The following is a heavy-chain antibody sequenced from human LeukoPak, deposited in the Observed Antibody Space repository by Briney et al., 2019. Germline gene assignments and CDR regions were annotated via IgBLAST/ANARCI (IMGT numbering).Heavy chain of an antibody. D-gene: IGHD2-2*01. Sequence: GGSLRLSCAASGFAFSTYEMNWVRQAPGKGQEWVSYISKTANTIYYADSVKGRFTISRDNSKNTLYLQMNSLRAEDTALYYCAKGCPSASCSEGRWFDPWGQGTLVTVSS. CDR2: ISKTANTI. V-gene: IGHV3-48*03. CDR1: GFAFSTYE. J-gene: IGHJ5*02. CDR3: AKGCPSASCSEGRWFDP.